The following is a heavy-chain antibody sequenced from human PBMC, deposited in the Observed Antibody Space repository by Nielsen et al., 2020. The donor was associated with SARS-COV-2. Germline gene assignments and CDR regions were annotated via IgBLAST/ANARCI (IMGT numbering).Heavy chain of an antibody. V-gene: IGHV3-21*01. D-gene: IGHD3-22*01. CDR1: GFTFSRYS. CDR2: ISSSSSYI. Sequence: GGSLRLSCAASGFTFSRYSMNWVRQAPGKGLEWVSSISSSSSYIYYADSVKGRFTISRDNAKNSLYLQMNSLRAEDTAVYYCARDTAYYYDSSGYLDYWGQGTLVTVSS. J-gene: IGHJ4*02. CDR3: ARDTAYYYDSSGYLDY.